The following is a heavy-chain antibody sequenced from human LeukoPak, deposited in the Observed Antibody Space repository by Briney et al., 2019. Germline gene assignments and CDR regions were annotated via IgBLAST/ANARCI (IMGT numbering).Heavy chain of an antibody. Sequence: GGSLRLSCAASGFTFSSYGMSWVRQAPGKGLEWVSAIRGSGGYTYYADSVKGRFTISRDNAKNSLYLQMNSLRAEDTAVYYCAELGITMIGGVWGKGTTVTISS. CDR1: GFTFSSYG. CDR3: AELGITMIGGV. CDR2: IRGSGGYT. V-gene: IGHV3-23*01. D-gene: IGHD3-10*02. J-gene: IGHJ6*04.